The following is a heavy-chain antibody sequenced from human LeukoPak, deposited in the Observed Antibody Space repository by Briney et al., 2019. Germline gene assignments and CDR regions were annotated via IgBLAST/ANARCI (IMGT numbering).Heavy chain of an antibody. D-gene: IGHD2-2*01. Sequence: GGSLRLSCAASGFTFSDYYMSWLRQAPGKGLEWVSYISSDSSTIYYADSVKGRFTISRDNAKNSLYLQMNSLRTEDTAVYYCANTEYQRLGTDYWGQGTLVTVSS. V-gene: IGHV3-11*04. CDR1: GFTFSDYY. J-gene: IGHJ4*02. CDR2: ISSDSSTI. CDR3: ANTEYQRLGTDY.